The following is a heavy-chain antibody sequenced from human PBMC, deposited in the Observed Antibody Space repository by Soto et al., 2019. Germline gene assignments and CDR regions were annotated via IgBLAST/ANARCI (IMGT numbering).Heavy chain of an antibody. J-gene: IGHJ5*02. CDR2: MYFGGSF. CDR1: GASISHGY. V-gene: IGHV4-59*08. D-gene: IGHD3-22*01. Sequence: TLSLTCNVSGASISHGYWSWIRQPPGKGLEWIGFMYFGGSFNYNPSLTSRATISVETSKNQFSMKLTSVTAPDTAVYYCARSYYDSTGFAVDPWGQGTLVTVSS. CDR3: ARSYYDSTGFAVDP.